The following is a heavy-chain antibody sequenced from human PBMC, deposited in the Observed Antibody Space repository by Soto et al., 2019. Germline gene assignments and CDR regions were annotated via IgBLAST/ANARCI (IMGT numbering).Heavy chain of an antibody. Sequence: ETLSLTCAVSGGSISNNNWWHWVRQPPRKGLEWIGEIYHSGSTKYNPSLESRVTISVDKPKNQFSLRLSSVTAADTAVYYCARYSSGSSDPRLDSWGQGTLVTVSS. V-gene: IGHV4-4*02. CDR3: ARYSSGSSDPRLDS. CDR1: GGSISNNNW. CDR2: IYHSGST. D-gene: IGHD6-19*01. J-gene: IGHJ4*02.